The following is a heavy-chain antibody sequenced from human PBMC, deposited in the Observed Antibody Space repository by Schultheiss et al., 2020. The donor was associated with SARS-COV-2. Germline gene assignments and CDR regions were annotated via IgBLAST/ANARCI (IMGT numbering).Heavy chain of an antibody. CDR1: GFTFSSYA. D-gene: IGHD6-19*01. CDR3: AKAPLPVAGRGYYFDY. J-gene: IGHJ4*02. CDR2: ISGSGGST. Sequence: GESLKISCAASGFTFSSYAMSWVRQAPGKGLEWVSAISGSGGSTYYADSVKGRFTISRDNSKNTLYLQMNSLRAEDTALYYCAKAPLPVAGRGYYFDYWGQGTTVTVSS. V-gene: IGHV3-23*01.